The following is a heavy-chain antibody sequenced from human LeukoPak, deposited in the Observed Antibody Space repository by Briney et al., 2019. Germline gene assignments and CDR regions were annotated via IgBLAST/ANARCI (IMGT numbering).Heavy chain of an antibody. CDR3: ARGSSSSNFDC. CDR1: GFTFSSYS. CDR2: ISSSSSTR. Sequence: GGSLRLSCAASGFTFSSYSMNWVRHAPGKGLEWVSYISSSSSTRYYADSVNGRFTISRDNAKNSLYLQMNSLRAEDTAVYYYARGSSSSNFDCWGQGTLVTVSS. J-gene: IGHJ4*02. D-gene: IGHD6-6*01. V-gene: IGHV3-48*01.